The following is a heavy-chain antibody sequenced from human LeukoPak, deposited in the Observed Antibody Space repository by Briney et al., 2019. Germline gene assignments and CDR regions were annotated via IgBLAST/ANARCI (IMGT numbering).Heavy chain of an antibody. Sequence: SETLSLTCTVSGGSISSSSYYWGWIRQPPGKGLEWIGSIYYSGSTYYNPSLKSRVTISVDTSKNQFSLKLSSVTAADTAVYYCARWIGGSGWYGGGWFDPWGQGTLVTVSS. D-gene: IGHD6-19*01. CDR1: GGSISSSSYY. CDR3: ARWIGGSGWYGGGWFDP. CDR2: IYYSGST. V-gene: IGHV4-39*07. J-gene: IGHJ5*02.